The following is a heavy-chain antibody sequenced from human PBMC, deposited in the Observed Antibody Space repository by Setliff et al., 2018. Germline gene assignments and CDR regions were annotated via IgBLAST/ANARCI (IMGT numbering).Heavy chain of an antibody. D-gene: IGHD2-8*01. J-gene: IGHJ6*03. CDR3: AREDGPNYYYYYMDI. CDR2: IQTSGTT. V-gene: IGHV4-61*09. CDR1: GGSISSGNYY. Sequence: SETLSLTCTVSGGSISSGNYYWSWVRQPAGKGLEWIGHIQTSGTTNYNPSLESRVTISVDTYTNQFSLKLSAVTAADTAVYFCAREDGPNYYYYYMDIGGKGTTVTVSS.